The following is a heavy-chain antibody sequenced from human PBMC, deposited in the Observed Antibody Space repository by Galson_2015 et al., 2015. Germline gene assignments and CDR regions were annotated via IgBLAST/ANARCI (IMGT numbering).Heavy chain of an antibody. J-gene: IGHJ3*02. CDR1: CGSISSSSYS. Sequence: SEPLSLTCPVSCGSISSSSYSWGRLRQPPGKGLEWIGYIYYSGSTNYNPSLKSRVTISVDTSKNQFSLKLSSVTAADTAVYYCARDSDYGDYQPGAFEIWGQGTMVTVSS. CDR3: ARDSDYGDYQPGAFEI. D-gene: IGHD4-17*01. V-gene: IGHV4-61*01. CDR2: IYYSGST.